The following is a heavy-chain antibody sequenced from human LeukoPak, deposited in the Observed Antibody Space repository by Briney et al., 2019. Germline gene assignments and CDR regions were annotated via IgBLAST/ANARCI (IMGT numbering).Heavy chain of an antibody. Sequence: PGGSLRLSCAASGFTFSSYAMHWVRQAPGKGLEYVSAISSNGGSTYYANSVKGRFTISRDNSKNTLYLQMGSLRAEDMAVYYCAREPLHYYGMDVWGQGTTVTVSS. CDR1: GFTFSSYA. CDR2: ISSNGGST. J-gene: IGHJ6*02. CDR3: AREPLHYYGMDV. V-gene: IGHV3-64*01.